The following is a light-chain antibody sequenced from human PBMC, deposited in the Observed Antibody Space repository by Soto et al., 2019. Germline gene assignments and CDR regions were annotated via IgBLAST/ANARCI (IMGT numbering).Light chain of an antibody. V-gene: IGKV3-20*01. CDR2: AAS. CDR3: QQYGGSMT. J-gene: IGKJ1*01. CDR1: QSVSSY. Sequence: EIGLTQSPATLSLSPGERATLSFRASQSVSSYLAWYQQKPGQAPRLLIYAASSRATGIPDRFSGGGSGTDFTLTISRLEPEDFAVYYCQQYGGSMTFGQGTKVDIK.